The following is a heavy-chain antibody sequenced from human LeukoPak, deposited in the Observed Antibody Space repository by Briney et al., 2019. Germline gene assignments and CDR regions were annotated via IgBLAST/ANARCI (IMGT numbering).Heavy chain of an antibody. J-gene: IGHJ3*02. Sequence: GGSLRLSCAASGFTFSSYVMHWVRQAPGKGLEWVAFIRYDGSNKYYADPVKGRFTISRDNSKNTLYLQMCSLRAEDTAVYYCAKESTTWWGGNAFDIWGQGTMVTVSS. CDR1: GFTFSSYV. CDR3: AKESTTWWGGNAFDI. CDR2: IRYDGSNK. D-gene: IGHD5/OR15-5a*01. V-gene: IGHV3-30*02.